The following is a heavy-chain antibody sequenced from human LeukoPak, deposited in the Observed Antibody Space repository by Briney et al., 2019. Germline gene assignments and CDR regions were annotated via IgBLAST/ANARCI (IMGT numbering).Heavy chain of an antibody. CDR3: ARGGGYCSSTSCYTDY. V-gene: IGHV3-21*01. Sequence: PGGSLSLSCAASGFTFSSYSMNWVRQAPGKGLEWVSSISSSSSCIYYADSVKGRFTISRDKAKNSLYLQVHSLRAEAQAVYYWARGGGYCSSTSCYTDYWGQGTLGTVSS. J-gene: IGHJ4*02. CDR2: ISSSSSCI. CDR1: GFTFSSYS. D-gene: IGHD2-2*02.